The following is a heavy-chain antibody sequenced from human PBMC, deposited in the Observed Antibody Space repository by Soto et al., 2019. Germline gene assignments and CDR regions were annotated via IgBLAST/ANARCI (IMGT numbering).Heavy chain of an antibody. CDR3: ARGSGNYYYGMDV. V-gene: IGHV4-61*01. CDR2: IYYSGST. CDR1: GGSVSSGSYY. Sequence: SETLSLTCTVSGGSVSSGSYYWSWIRQPPGKGLEWIGYIYYSGSTNYNPSLKSRVTISVDTSKNQFSLKLSSVTAADTAVYYCARGSGNYYYGMDVWGQGTTVTVSS. J-gene: IGHJ6*02. D-gene: IGHD1-26*01.